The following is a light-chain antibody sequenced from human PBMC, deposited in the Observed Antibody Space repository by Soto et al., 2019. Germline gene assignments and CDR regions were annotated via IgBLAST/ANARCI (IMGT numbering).Light chain of an antibody. Sequence: QSALTQPASVSGSPGQSITISCTGTSSDVGGYNYVSWYQQHPGKAPKLMIYEVNLRPSGVSNRFSGSKSGNTASLTISGLQAEDEADYYCSSYTSNSTPFVFGTGTKLTVL. CDR1: SSDVGGYNY. CDR3: SSYTSNSTPFV. CDR2: EVN. V-gene: IGLV2-14*01. J-gene: IGLJ1*01.